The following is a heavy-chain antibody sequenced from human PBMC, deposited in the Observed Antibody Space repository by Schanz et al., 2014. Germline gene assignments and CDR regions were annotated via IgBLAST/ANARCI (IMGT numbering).Heavy chain of an antibody. CDR1: GYTFTSYG. CDR3: ARAERFGEMDV. CDR2: INAANGNT. Sequence: QVQLVQSGAELRKPGSSVKVSCKASGYTFTSYGISWVRQAPGQRLEWMGWINAANGNTRYSQKFQGRVTITRDTSASTAYMELSSLRSEDTAVYYCARAERFGEMDVWGQGTTVTVSS. J-gene: IGHJ6*02. V-gene: IGHV1-3*01. D-gene: IGHD3-10*01.